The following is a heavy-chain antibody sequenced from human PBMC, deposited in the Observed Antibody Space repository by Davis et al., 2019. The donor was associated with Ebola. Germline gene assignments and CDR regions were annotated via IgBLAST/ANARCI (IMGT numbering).Heavy chain of an antibody. CDR1: GYSFTSYW. Sequence: GESLKISCKGSGYSFTSYWIGWVLQMPGKGLEWMGIIYPSDSDTRYSPSYQAQVTIPADKSISTAYLQWSILKASDSAMYYCVRQESYYGSVDYWGKGTLVSVSS. D-gene: IGHD3-10*01. CDR3: VRQESYYGSVDY. J-gene: IGHJ4*01. CDR2: IYPSDSDT. V-gene: IGHV5-51*01.